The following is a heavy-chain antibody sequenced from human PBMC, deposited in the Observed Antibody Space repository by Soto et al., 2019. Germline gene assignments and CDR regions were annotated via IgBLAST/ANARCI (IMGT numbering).Heavy chain of an antibody. J-gene: IGHJ6*02. CDR1: GYTFTTYG. CDR3: ARDGERDTGLNFYYYLHGMDA. D-gene: IGHD1-1*01. Sequence: ASVKVSCKASGYTFTTYGISWVRQAPGQGLEWMGWISPYNGTTRYAEKFQGEMTMTTDTATSTAYMDLRSLRSDDTAVYYCARDGERDTGLNFYYYLHGMDAWGQGTRVTVSS. CDR2: ISPYNGTT. V-gene: IGHV1-18*04.